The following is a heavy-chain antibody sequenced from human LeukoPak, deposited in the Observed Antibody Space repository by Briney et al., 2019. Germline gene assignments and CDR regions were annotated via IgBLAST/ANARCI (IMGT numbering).Heavy chain of an antibody. CDR2: IWYDGLDK. CDR1: GFTFSDYG. V-gene: IGHV3-33*08. Sequence: PGGSLRLSCAASGFTFSDYGMTWVRQAPGKGLEWVAVIWYDGLDKYYADSVKGRFTISRDNSKNTVFLQMNSLRAEDTAVYYCTRSYLAAHDAFGVWGQGTVVTVSS. D-gene: IGHD6-6*01. J-gene: IGHJ3*01. CDR3: TRSYLAAHDAFGV.